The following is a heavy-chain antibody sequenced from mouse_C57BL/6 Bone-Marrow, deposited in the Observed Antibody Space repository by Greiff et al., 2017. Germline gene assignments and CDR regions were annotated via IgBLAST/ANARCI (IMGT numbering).Heavy chain of an antibody. V-gene: IGHV1-42*01. CDR2: INPSTGGT. D-gene: IGHD1-1*01. Sequence: EVQLVESGPELVKPGASVKISCKASGYSFTGYYMNWVKQSPEKSLEWIGEINPSTGGTTYNQKFKAKATLTVDKSSSTAYMQLKSLTSEDSAVYYCALYRFAYWGQGTLVTVSA. CDR3: ALYRFAY. J-gene: IGHJ3*01. CDR1: GYSFTGYY.